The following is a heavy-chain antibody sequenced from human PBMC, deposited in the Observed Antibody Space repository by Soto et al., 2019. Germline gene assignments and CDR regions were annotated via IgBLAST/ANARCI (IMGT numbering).Heavy chain of an antibody. CDR3: ETSVRYFDN. Sequence: GRSLRLSCEGSWFSPTTTTLSCLSQPPWKGLEWVTTISGTASRTYYVYSVKGRFLISRDNSKNTVTLQMNNLTLDDTAVYYCETSVRYFDNWGQGTRVKASS. CDR2: ISGTASRT. V-gene: IGHV3-23*01. J-gene: IGHJ4*02. CDR1: WFSPTTTT. D-gene: IGHD3-9*01.